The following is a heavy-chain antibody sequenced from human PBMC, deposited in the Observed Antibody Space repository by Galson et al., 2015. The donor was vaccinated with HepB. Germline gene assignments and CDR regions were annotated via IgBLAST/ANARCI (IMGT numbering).Heavy chain of an antibody. Sequence: QSGAEVKKPGESLRISCKGSGDSVTSDGISWGRQRPGKGLEWMGRIDPRDSYTNYSPSFQGHVPLSADKSISTVYLQWSSLKASDTAMYYCASTYYDSSGYDAYWGPGTLVTVSS. CDR1: GDSVTSDG. CDR3: ASTYYDSSGYDAY. J-gene: IGHJ4*02. V-gene: IGHV5-10-1*01. CDR2: IDPRDSYT. D-gene: IGHD3-22*01.